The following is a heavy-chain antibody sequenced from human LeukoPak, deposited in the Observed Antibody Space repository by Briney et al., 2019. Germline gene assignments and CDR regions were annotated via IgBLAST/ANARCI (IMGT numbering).Heavy chain of an antibody. Sequence: ASVKVSCKASGYTFTSYYMRWVRQAPGQGLEWMGIINPSGGSTSYAQKFQGRVTMTRGMSTSTDYMELSSLRSEDTAVYYCARDNSVEDTAWWFDPWGQGTLVTVSS. D-gene: IGHD4-23*01. V-gene: IGHV1-46*01. CDR1: GYTFTSYY. CDR2: INPSGGST. J-gene: IGHJ5*02. CDR3: ARDNSVEDTAWWFDP.